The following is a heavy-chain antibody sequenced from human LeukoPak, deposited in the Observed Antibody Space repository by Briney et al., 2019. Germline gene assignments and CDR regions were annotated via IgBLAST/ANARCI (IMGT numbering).Heavy chain of an antibody. CDR2: IRSKAYGGTT. J-gene: IGHJ4*02. Sequence: PGRSLRLSCTASGFTFGDYAMSWFRQAPGKGLEWVGFIRSKAYGGTTEYAASVKGRFTISRDDSKSIAYLQMNSLKTEDTAVYCCTSGIGRFYSYGYYFDYWGQGTLVTVSS. D-gene: IGHD5-18*01. CDR3: TSGIGRFYSYGYYFDY. CDR1: GFTFGDYA. V-gene: IGHV3-49*03.